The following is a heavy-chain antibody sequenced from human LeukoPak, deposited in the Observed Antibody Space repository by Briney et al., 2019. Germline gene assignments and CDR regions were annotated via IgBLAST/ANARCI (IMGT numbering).Heavy chain of an antibody. CDR2: INPNSGGT. V-gene: IGHV1-2*02. CDR3: ARSGLHPNYYYYMDV. Sequence: GASVKVSCKASGYTFTGYYMHWVRQAPGQGLEWMGWINPNSGGTNYAQKFQGRVTMTRDTSIGTAYMELSRLRSDDTAVYYCARSGLHPNYYYYMDVWGKGTTVTVSS. J-gene: IGHJ6*03. CDR1: GYTFTGYY. D-gene: IGHD2-8*01.